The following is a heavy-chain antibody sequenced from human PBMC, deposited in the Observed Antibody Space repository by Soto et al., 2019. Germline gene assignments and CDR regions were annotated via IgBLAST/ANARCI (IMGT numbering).Heavy chain of an antibody. V-gene: IGHV3-23*01. CDR1: GFTFINYD. D-gene: IGHD5-12*01. CDR2: ISGSADIT. Sequence: GGPLRLSCAASGFTFINYDMNWVRQAPGKGLEWVSGISGSADITHYADSVKGRFTISRDNSNNTLYLQMDSLRVDDTAIYYCTKNLKYRFWVHWGQGTLVTVSS. CDR3: TKNLKYRFWVH. J-gene: IGHJ4*02.